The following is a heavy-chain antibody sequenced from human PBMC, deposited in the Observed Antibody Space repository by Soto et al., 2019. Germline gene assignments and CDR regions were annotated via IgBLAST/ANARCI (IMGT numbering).Heavy chain of an antibody. V-gene: IGHV1-18*01. D-gene: IGHD2-15*01. Sequence: GASVKVSCKASGYTFTSYGISWVRQAPGQGLEWMGWISAYNGNTKYSQKFQGRVTITRDTSASTAYMELSSLRSEDTAVYYCARDIVSDVWGQGTTVTVSS. CDR3: ARDIVSDV. CDR1: GYTFTSYG. CDR2: ISAYNGNT. J-gene: IGHJ6*02.